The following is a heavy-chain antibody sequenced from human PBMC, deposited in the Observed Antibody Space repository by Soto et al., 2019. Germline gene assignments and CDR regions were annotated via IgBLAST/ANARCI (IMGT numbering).Heavy chain of an antibody. CDR2: ISSSSSYA. J-gene: IGHJ6*02. CDR1: GFHFRGYY. CDR3: ARDFPLPPIRGPYYYYGMDV. V-gene: IGHV3-11*06. Sequence: GGSLKLSFAASGFHFRGYYLSWIRQAPGKGPERVSYISSSSSYANYADSVKGRFTISRDNAKNSLYLQMNSLRAEDTAVYYCARDFPLPPIRGPYYYYGMDVWGQGTTVTVS.